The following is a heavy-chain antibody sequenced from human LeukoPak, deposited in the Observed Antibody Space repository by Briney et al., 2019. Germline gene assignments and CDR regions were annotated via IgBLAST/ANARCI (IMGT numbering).Heavy chain of an antibody. CDR3: ASLSTVTTSGYFGY. V-gene: IGHV4-34*01. Sequence: SETLSLTCAVYGGSFSGYYWSWIRQPPGKGLEWIGEINHSGSTNYNPSLKSRVTISVDTSKNQFSLKLSSVTAADTAVYYCASLSTVTTSGYFGYWGQGTLVTVSS. CDR1: GGSFSGYY. J-gene: IGHJ4*02. D-gene: IGHD4-17*01. CDR2: INHSGST.